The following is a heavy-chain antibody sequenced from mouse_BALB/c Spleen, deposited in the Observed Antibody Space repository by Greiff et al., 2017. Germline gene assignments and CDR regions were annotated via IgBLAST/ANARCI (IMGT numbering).Heavy chain of an antibody. CDR3: ARVVATYYAMDY. V-gene: IGHV2-9*02. CDR1: GFSLTSYG. J-gene: IGHJ4*01. CDR2: IWAGGST. D-gene: IGHD1-1*01. Sequence: VQRVESGPGLVAPSQSLSITCTVSGFSLTSYGVHWVRQPPGKGLEWLGVIWAGGSTNYNSALMSRLSISKDNSKSQVFLKMNSLQTDDTAMYYCARVVATYYAMDYWGQGTSVTVSS.